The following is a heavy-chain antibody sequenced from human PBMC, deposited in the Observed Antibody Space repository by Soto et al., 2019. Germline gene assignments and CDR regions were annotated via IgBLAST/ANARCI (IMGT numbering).Heavy chain of an antibody. D-gene: IGHD3-10*01. CDR3: ARQFGIHWFDP. V-gene: IGHV4-59*08. CDR1: GGSISSYY. J-gene: IGHJ5*02. Sequence: PSETLSLTCTVSGGSISSYYWSWIRQPPGKGLEWIGYIYYSGSTNYNPSLKSRVTISVDTSKKQFSLKLSSVTAADTAVYYCARQFGIHWFDPWGQGTLVTVS. CDR2: IYYSGST.